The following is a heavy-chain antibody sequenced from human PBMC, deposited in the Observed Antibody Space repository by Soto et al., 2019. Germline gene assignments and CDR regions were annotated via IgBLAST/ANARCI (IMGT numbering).Heavy chain of an antibody. Sequence: GGSLRLSCAAAGFTFSSYAMHWVRQAPGKGLEWVAVISYDGSNKYYADSVKGRFTISRDNSKNTLYLQMNSQRAEDTAVYYCARETREPFDYWGQGTLVTVSS. CDR3: ARETREPFDY. J-gene: IGHJ4*02. CDR2: ISYDGSNK. CDR1: GFTFSSYA. V-gene: IGHV3-30-3*01.